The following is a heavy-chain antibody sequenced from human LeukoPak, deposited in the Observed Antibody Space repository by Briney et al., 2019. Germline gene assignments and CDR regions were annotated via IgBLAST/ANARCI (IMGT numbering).Heavy chain of an antibody. V-gene: IGHV1-69*13. CDR1: GGTFSSCA. J-gene: IGHJ4*02. D-gene: IGHD2-15*01. CDR3: ARDCSGGSCYSGSGY. Sequence: ASVKVSCKASGGTFSSCAISWVRQAPGQGLEWMGGIIPIFGTANYAQKFQGRVTITADESTSTAYMELSSLRSEDTAVYYCARDCSGGSCYSGSGYWGQGTLVTVSS. CDR2: IIPIFGTA.